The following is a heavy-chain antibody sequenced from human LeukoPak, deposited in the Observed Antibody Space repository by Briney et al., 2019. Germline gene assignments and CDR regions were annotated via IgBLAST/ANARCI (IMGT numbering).Heavy chain of an antibody. CDR2: IKWNGGSK. CDR3: ARVMTTVTAYYYYYMDV. J-gene: IGHJ6*03. Sequence: PWGSLRLSCAASGFTFDDYGMSWVRQAPGKGLEWVSGIKWNGGSKGYADSVKGRFTIPRDNAKNSLYLQMNSLRAEDTALYYCARVMTTVTAYYYYYMDVWGKGTTVTV. D-gene: IGHD4-17*01. V-gene: IGHV3-20*04. CDR1: GFTFDDYG.